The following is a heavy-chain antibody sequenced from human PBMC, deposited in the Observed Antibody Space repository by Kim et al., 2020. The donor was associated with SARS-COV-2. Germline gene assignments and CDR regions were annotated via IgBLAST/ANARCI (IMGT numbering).Heavy chain of an antibody. D-gene: IGHD3-3*01. J-gene: IGHJ5*02. CDR3: ARGYDFWSGGNWFDP. V-gene: IGHV5-10-1*01. Sequence: PSFHGHVTISADTSISTAYLEWSSLKASDTAIYYCARGYDFWSGGNWFDPWGQGTLVTVSS.